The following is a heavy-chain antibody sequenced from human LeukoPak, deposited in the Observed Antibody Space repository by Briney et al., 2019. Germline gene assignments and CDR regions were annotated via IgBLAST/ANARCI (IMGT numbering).Heavy chain of an antibody. CDR3: ARDHTTGATMFDYFDY. CDR1: GYTFTSYY. J-gene: IGHJ4*02. D-gene: IGHD1-26*01. V-gene: IGHV1-46*01. CDR2: INPSGGST. Sequence: ASVKVSCKASGYTFTSYYMHWVRQAPGQGLEWMGIINPSGGSTSYAQKFQGRVTMTRDTSTSTVYMELSSLRSEDTAVYYCARDHTTGATMFDYFDYWGQGTLVTVSS.